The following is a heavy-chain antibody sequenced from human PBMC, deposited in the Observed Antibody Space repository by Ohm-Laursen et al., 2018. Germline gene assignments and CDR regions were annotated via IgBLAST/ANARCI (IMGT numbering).Heavy chain of an antibody. CDR2: ISSSGGTT. Sequence: SLRLSCAASGFTFSNYAMNWVRQAPGKGLEWVSAISSSGGTTYYADSVKGRFTISRDNSKNTLYLQMSSLRAGDTAVYYCAKAPLTYHFDYWGQGTLVTVSS. D-gene: IGHD2-2*01. CDR1: GFTFSNYA. CDR3: AKAPLTYHFDY. V-gene: IGHV3-23*01. J-gene: IGHJ4*02.